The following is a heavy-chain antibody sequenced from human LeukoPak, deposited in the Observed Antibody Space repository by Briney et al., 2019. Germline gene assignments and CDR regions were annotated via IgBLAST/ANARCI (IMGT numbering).Heavy chain of an antibody. CDR1: GYTFTTHD. CDR3: ARGGSNWPVDY. V-gene: IGHV1-8*01. Sequence: GASVKVSCKASGYTFTTHDITWVRQATGQGLEWMGWMNPNSGNTGYALKFQDRVTMTRNTSINTAYMELSSLTSDDTAVYYCARGGSNWPVDYWGQGTLVTVSS. J-gene: IGHJ4*02. D-gene: IGHD6-13*01. CDR2: MNPNSGNT.